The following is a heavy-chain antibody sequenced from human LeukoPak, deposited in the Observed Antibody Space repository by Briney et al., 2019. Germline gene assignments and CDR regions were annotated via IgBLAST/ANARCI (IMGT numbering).Heavy chain of an antibody. CDR3: ARVTAYDGSGYYKYYFDY. Sequence: PSETLSLTCTASGGSISSSSYYWGWIRQPPGKGLEWIGSIYYSRSTYYNPSLKSRVTISVDTSKNQFSLKLSSVTAADTAVYYCARVTAYDGSGYYKYYFDYWGQGTLVTVSS. CDR1: GGSISSSSYY. V-gene: IGHV4-39*01. J-gene: IGHJ4*02. CDR2: IYYSRST. D-gene: IGHD3-22*01.